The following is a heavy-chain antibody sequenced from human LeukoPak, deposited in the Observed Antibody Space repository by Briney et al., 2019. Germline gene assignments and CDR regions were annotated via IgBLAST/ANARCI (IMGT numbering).Heavy chain of an antibody. D-gene: IGHD6-13*01. CDR3: ARDAPQVPAAGVLAS. CDR1: GFTVSDNY. Sequence: PGGSLRLSCAASGFTVSDNYMSWVRQAPGKGLEWVSVMYSGGDTYYADPVKGRFTFSRDISKNTLYLQMNGLRTEDTAMYYCARDAPQVPAAGVLASWGQGTLVTVSS. J-gene: IGHJ5*02. CDR2: MYSGGDT. V-gene: IGHV3-53*01.